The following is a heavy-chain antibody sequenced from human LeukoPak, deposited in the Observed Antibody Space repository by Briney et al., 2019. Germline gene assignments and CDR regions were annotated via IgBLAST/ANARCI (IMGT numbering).Heavy chain of an antibody. J-gene: IGHJ4*02. Sequence: SQTLSLTCTVSGGSISSGGYYWSWIRQHPGKGLEWIGYIYYSGSTYYNPSLKSRVTISVDTSKNQFSLKLSSVTAADPAVYYYARATRKLQYFDYWGQGTLVTVSS. CDR1: GGSISSGGYY. CDR3: ARATRKLQYFDY. V-gene: IGHV4-31*03. D-gene: IGHD4-23*01. CDR2: IYYSGST.